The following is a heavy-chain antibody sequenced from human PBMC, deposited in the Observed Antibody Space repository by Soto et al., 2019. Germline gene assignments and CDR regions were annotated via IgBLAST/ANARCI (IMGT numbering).Heavy chain of an antibody. CDR1: GGSISSYY. Sequence: ETLSLTCTVSGGSISSYYWSWIRQPPGKGLEWIGEINHSGSTNYNSSLKSRVTISVDTSKNQFSLKLSSVTAADTAVYYCARGLRYYVSGSYWRDPSGRNTKLDYWGQGTLVTVSS. CDR3: ARGLRYYVSGSYWRDPSGRNTKLDY. D-gene: IGHD3-10*01. V-gene: IGHV4-34*01. J-gene: IGHJ4*02. CDR2: INHSGST.